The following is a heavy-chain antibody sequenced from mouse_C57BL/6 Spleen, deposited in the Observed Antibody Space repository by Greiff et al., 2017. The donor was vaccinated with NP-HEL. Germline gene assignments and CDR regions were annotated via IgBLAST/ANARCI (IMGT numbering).Heavy chain of an antibody. Sequence: VQLQQPGAELVKPGASVKLSCKASGYTFTSYWMQWVKQRPGQGLEWIGKIDPSDSDTNYNQKFKGKATLTVDTSSSTAYMQLSSLTSEDSAVYYCATDPFAYWGQGTLVTVSA. CDR3: ATDPFAY. CDR2: IDPSDSDT. CDR1: GYTFTSYW. J-gene: IGHJ3*01. V-gene: IGHV1-50*01.